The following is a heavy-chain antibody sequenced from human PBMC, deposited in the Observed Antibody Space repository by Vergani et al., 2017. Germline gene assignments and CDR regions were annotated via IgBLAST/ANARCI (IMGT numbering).Heavy chain of an antibody. J-gene: IGHJ4*02. V-gene: IGHV4-59*01. Sequence: QVQLQESGPGLVKPSQTLSLTCTVSGGSISSYYWSWIRQPPGKGLEWNGYIYYSGSTNYNPSLKSRVTISVDTSKNQFSLKLSSVTAADTAVYYCARSSEYSSSYFDYWGQGTLVTVSS. CDR1: GGSISSYY. CDR3: ARSSEYSSSYFDY. D-gene: IGHD6-13*01. CDR2: IYYSGST.